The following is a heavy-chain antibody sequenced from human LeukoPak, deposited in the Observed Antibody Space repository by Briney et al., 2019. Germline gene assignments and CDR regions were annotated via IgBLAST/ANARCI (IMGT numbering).Heavy chain of an antibody. CDR2: ISYDGSNK. J-gene: IGHJ4*02. D-gene: IGHD6-19*01. CDR3: ARGYEQWQVRPYFDY. V-gene: IGHV3-30*04. Sequence: GGSLRLSCAASGFTFSSYAVHWVCQAPGKGLEWVAVISYDGSNKYYADSVKGRFTISRDNSKNTLYLQMNSLGAEDTAVYYCARGYEQWQVRPYFDYWGQGTLVTVSS. CDR1: GFTFSSYA.